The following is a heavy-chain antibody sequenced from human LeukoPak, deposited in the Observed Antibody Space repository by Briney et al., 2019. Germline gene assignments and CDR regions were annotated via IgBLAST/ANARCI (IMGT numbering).Heavy chain of an antibody. CDR2: ISSSSSYI. Sequence: GGSLRLSCAASGFTFSSYSMNWVRQAPGKGLEWVSSISSSSSYIYYADSVKGRFTISRDNAKNSLYLRMNSLRAEDTAVYYCARDRLVVPAVGWFDPWGQGTLVTVSS. CDR1: GFTFSSYS. V-gene: IGHV3-21*01. D-gene: IGHD2-2*01. J-gene: IGHJ5*02. CDR3: ARDRLVVPAVGWFDP.